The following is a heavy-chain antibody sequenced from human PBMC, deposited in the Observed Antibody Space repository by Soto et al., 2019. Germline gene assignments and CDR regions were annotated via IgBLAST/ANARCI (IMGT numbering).Heavy chain of an antibody. Sequence: QVQLVESGGGLVEPGGSPRLSGAASGFVFGGFYMTWIREAPGKGLEWVSEISTTSTYTNYADSVRGRFTVSRENANNTLYLEMNSLRAEDTAVYFCARDRDTYGHGFFDYWGQGALVTVSS. CDR3: ARDRDTYGHGFFDY. CDR2: ISTTSTYT. J-gene: IGHJ4*02. V-gene: IGHV3-11*05. D-gene: IGHD5-18*01. CDR1: GFVFGGFY.